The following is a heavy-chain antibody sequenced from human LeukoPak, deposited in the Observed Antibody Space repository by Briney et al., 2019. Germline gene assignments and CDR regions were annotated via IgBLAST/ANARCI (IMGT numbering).Heavy chain of an antibody. CDR1: DGSISIYY. V-gene: IGHV4-4*08. Sequence: SETLSLTCTVSDGSISIYYWSWIRQPPGKGLEWIGYVYSSGNTNYSPSLKGRAIISADTSKNQFSLKLTSVTAADTAVYYCVRDRGLTYWGQGILVTVSS. CDR2: VYSSGNT. CDR3: VRDRGLTY. D-gene: IGHD3-16*01. J-gene: IGHJ4*02.